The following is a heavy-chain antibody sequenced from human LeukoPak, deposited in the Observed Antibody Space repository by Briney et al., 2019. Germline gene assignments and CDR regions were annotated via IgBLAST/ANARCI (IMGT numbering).Heavy chain of an antibody. Sequence: GGSLRLSCAASGFIFSSYSVNWVRQAPGKGLEWVSSISGSSTYIDYADSVKGRFTISRDNAKNSLYLQMSSLRAEDTAVYYCASGWGQFDYWGQGTLVTVSS. CDR1: GFIFSSYS. V-gene: IGHV3-21*01. CDR2: ISGSSTYI. J-gene: IGHJ4*02. CDR3: ASGWGQFDY. D-gene: IGHD3-10*01.